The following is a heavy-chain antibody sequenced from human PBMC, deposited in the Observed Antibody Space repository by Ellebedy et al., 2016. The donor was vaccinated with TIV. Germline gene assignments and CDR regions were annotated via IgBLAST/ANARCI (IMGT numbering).Heavy chain of an antibody. J-gene: IGHJ6*02. CDR1: GYTFTGYY. V-gene: IGHV1-2*02. CDR3: ARELELPSYFYGMDV. Sequence: AASVKVSCKASGYTFTGYYLHWVRQAPGQGLEWMGWINPKNGGTQYAQKFQGRVTMTRDTSITTAYMDLSRLRSDDTAVYYCARELELPSYFYGMDVWGQGTTVTVS. CDR2: INPKNGGT. D-gene: IGHD1-7*01.